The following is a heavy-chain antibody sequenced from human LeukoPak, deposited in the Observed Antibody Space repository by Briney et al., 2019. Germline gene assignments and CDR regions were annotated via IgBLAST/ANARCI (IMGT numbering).Heavy chain of an antibody. CDR3: ARDTHYVRFNWFDP. J-gene: IGHJ5*02. CDR1: GGSISSGSYY. CDR2: IYTSGST. Sequence: SQTLSLTCTVSGGSISSGSYYWSWIRQPAGKGLEWIGRIYTSGSTNYNPSLKSRVTISVDTSKNQFSLKLSSVTAADTAVYYCARDTHYVRFNWFDPWGQGTLVTVSS. V-gene: IGHV4-61*02. D-gene: IGHD3-10*02.